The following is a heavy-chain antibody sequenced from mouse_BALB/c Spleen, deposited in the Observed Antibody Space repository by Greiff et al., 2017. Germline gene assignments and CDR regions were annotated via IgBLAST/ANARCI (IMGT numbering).Heavy chain of an antibody. V-gene: IGHV1-80*01. CDR2: IYPGDGDT. Sequence: VQRVESGAELVRPGSSVKISCKASGYAFSSYWMNWVKQRPGQGLEWIGQIYPGDGDTNYNGKFKGKATLTADKSSSTAYMQLSSLTSEDSAVYFCAREGVYFDYWGQGTTLTVSS. CDR3: AREGVYFDY. CDR1: GYAFSSYW. J-gene: IGHJ2*01.